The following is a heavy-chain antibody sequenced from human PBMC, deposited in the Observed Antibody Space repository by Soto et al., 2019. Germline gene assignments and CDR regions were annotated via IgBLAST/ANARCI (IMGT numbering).Heavy chain of an antibody. J-gene: IGHJ4*02. CDR2: IEGDGSFT. D-gene: IGHD6-13*01. Sequence: EVQLVESGGGLVQPGGSLRLSCAASGFAFRNYWMHWVRRAPGKGLEWVSRIEGDGSFTDYADSVKGRFTISRDNAKNTVYLQLTTLGAEDTAVNYCGRDLHIAAADYWGQGTLVTVSS. CDR3: GRDLHIAAADY. CDR1: GFAFRNYW. V-gene: IGHV3-74*01.